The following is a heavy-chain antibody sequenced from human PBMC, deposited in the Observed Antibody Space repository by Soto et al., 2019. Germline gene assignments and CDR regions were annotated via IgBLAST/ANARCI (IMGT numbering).Heavy chain of an antibody. D-gene: IGHD3-9*01. V-gene: IGHV4-30-4*02. CDR3: ARVPNYDILTGYRPHYFDY. CDR2: IYYSGST. Sequence: SDTLSLTCTVSGCSISSGDYYWSWLRQPPGKGLDWIGYIYYSGSTYYNPSLKSRVTISVDTSKNQFSLKLSSVTAADTAVYYCARVPNYDILTGYRPHYFDYWGQGTLVTVSS. J-gene: IGHJ4*02. CDR1: GCSISSGDYY.